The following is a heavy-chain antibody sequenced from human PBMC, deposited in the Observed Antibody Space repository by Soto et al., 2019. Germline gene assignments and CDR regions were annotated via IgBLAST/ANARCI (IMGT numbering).Heavy chain of an antibody. V-gene: IGHV5-51*01. CDR2: IYPGDSDV. D-gene: IGHD3-10*01. J-gene: IGHJ4*02. Sequence: GESLKISCKGAGYTFTNYWIGWVRLKPGKGLEWMGIIYPGDSDVRYSPSFQGQVTISADKSISTAYLQWNSLKASDTAMYYCARQDYFGSGRIDYWGQGILVTVSS. CDR3: ARQDYFGSGRIDY. CDR1: GYTFTNYW.